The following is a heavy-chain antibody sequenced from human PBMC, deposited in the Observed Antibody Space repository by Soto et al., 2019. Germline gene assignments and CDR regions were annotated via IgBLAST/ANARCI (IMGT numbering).Heavy chain of an antibody. D-gene: IGHD2-2*01. CDR3: ARLGGYCSSTNCYGWERVYYDYGMDA. V-gene: IGHV4-39*01. CDR2: IYYSGST. J-gene: IGHJ6*02. Sequence: SETLSLTCTVSGGSIISSSYYWGWIRQPPGKGLEWIGSIYYSGSTYYNPSLKSRLTISVDTSKNQFSLKLSSVTAADTAVYYCARLGGYCSSTNCYGWERVYYDYGMDAWGQGTMVTVSS. CDR1: GGSIISSSYY.